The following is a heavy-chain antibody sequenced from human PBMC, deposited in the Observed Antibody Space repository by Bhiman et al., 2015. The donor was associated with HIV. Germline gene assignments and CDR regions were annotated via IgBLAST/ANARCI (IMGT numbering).Heavy chain of an antibody. J-gene: IGHJ6*02. D-gene: IGHD6-6*01. CDR1: GFTFSDYY. CDR2: ISSSGSTM. CDR3: VKDSRPLYSSSSGHYYYYGMDV. V-gene: IGHV3-11*04. Sequence: QVQLVESGGGLVKPGGSLRLSCAASGFTFSDYYMSWIRQAPGKGLEWVSYISSSGSTMYYADSVKGRFTISRDNSQNTLYLQMNSLRAEDTAVYFCVKDSRPLYSSSSGHYYYYGMDVWGQGTTVTVSS.